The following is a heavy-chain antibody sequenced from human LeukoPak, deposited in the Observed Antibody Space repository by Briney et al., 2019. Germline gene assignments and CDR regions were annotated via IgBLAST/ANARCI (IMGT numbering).Heavy chain of an antibody. Sequence: GGSLRLSCAASGFTFSSYAMHWVRQAPGKGLEWVAAISYDGSNKYSADSVKGRFTISRDNSKNTLYLQMNSLRAEDTAVYYCASGFGAYYYMDVWGKGTTVTISS. J-gene: IGHJ6*03. CDR3: ASGFGAYYYMDV. CDR1: GFTFSSYA. D-gene: IGHD3-10*01. CDR2: ISYDGSNK. V-gene: IGHV3-30*04.